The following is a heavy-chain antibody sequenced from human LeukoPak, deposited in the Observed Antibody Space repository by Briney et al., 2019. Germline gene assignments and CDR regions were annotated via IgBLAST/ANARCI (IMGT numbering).Heavy chain of an antibody. CDR2: INRSGST. CDR3: ARVGYSYGYQNFDY. Sequence: SETLSLTCAVYGGSFSGYYWSWIRQPPGKGLEWIGEINRSGSTNYNPSLKSRITISVDTSKNQFSLKLNSVTAADTAMYYCARVGYSYGYQNFDYWGQGTLVTVSS. V-gene: IGHV4-34*01. J-gene: IGHJ4*02. CDR1: GGSFSGYY. D-gene: IGHD5-18*01.